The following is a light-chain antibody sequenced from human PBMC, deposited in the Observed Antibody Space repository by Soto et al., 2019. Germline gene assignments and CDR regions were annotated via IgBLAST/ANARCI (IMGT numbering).Light chain of an antibody. V-gene: IGLV2-23*02. CDR1: SSDVGSYNL. J-gene: IGLJ1*01. CDR3: CSYAGTSTYSV. CDR2: EVS. Sequence: QSVLAQAASVSGSPGQSITISCTGTSSDVGSYNLVSWYQQHPGKAPKLMIYEVSKRRSGVSNRFSGSKSGNTASLTISGLQAEDEADYSCCSYAGTSTYSVFGTGTKVTVL.